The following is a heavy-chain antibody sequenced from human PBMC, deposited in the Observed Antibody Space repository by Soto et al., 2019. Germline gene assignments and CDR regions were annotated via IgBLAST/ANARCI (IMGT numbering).Heavy chain of an antibody. D-gene: IGHD5-18*01. V-gene: IGHV4-34*01. J-gene: IGHJ4*02. CDR1: GGSFSGYY. CDR3: ARVASKWIQLWSFDY. CDR2: INHGGST. Sequence: PAETLSLTGAVYGGSFSGYYWSLIRQPPGKGLEWIGEINHGGSTNYNPSLKSRVTISVDTSKNQFALKLSSVTAADTAVYYCARVASKWIQLWSFDYWGQGSLGTVSP.